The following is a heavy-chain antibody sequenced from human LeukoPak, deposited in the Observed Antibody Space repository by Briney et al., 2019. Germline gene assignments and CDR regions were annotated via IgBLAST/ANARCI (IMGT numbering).Heavy chain of an antibody. J-gene: IGHJ4*02. Sequence: SETLSLTCTVSGGSISSCYWSWIQQPAGKGLEWIGRVYTSGSTNYNPSPKSRVTMSVDTSKNQFSLRLSSVTAADTASYYCARVSYGDYYFDYWGRGTLVTVSS. CDR1: GGSISSCY. D-gene: IGHD4-17*01. CDR2: VYTSGST. CDR3: ARVSYGDYYFDY. V-gene: IGHV4-4*07.